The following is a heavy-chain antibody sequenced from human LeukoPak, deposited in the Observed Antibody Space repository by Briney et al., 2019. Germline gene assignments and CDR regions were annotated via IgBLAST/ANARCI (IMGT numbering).Heavy chain of an antibody. CDR2: IYSGGST. Sequence: PGGSLRLSCAASGFTVSSNYMSWVRQAPGKGLEWVSIIYSGGSTYYADSVKGRFTISRHNSKNTLYLQMNGLRAEDTAVYYCAREVGGSAFDIWGQGTMVTVSS. J-gene: IGHJ3*02. CDR1: GFTVSSNY. CDR3: AREVGGSAFDI. D-gene: IGHD3-16*01. V-gene: IGHV3-53*04.